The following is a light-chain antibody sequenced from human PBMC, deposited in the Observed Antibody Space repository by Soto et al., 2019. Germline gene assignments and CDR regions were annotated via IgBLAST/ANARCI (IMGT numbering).Light chain of an antibody. CDR1: QSVSSSY. V-gene: IGKV3-20*01. CDR3: QQYGSP. Sequence: EIVLTQSPGTLSLSPGERATLSCRASQSVSSSYLAWYQQKPGQAPRLLIYGASSSASGIPDRCSGSGSGTVFTLTICRLEPEDFVVYYCQQYGSPFGQVTKLEIK. J-gene: IGKJ2*01. CDR2: GAS.